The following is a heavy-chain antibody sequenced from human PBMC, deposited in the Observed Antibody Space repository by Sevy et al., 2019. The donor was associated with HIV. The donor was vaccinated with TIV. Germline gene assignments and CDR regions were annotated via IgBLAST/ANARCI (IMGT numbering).Heavy chain of an antibody. J-gene: IGHJ5*02. CDR1: GGTFSSYA. V-gene: IGHV1-69*04. Sequence: ASVKVSCKASGGTFSSYAINWVRQAPGQGLEWMGRIIPIPGIPNYAQKFQGRVTITADKSTSTPYMELSSLRSEDTAVYYCARDASSYCTSYSCSRGWFDPWGQGTLVTVSS. CDR2: IIPIPGIP. D-gene: IGHD2-2*01. CDR3: ARDASSYCTSYSCSRGWFDP.